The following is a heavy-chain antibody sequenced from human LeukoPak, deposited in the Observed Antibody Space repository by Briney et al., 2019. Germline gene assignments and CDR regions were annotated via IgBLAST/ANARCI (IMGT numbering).Heavy chain of an antibody. D-gene: IGHD1-1*01. CDR2: IVVGTGNT. Sequence: SVTVSCKASGFTFTSSAMQWVRQARGQRLEWIGWIVVGTGNTNYAQKFQERVTITRDMSTNTAYMELSSLRSEDTAVYYCAADDLLEVYWGQGTLVSVSS. J-gene: IGHJ4*02. V-gene: IGHV1-58*02. CDR3: AADDLLEVY. CDR1: GFTFTSSA.